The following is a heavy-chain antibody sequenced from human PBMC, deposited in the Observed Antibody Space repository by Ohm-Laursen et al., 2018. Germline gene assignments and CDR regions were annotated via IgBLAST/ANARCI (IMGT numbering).Heavy chain of an antibody. CDR3: ARTTQYGEFIPWYFDL. CDR2: ISSGSRYI. CDR1: GFSFSSHG. V-gene: IGHV3-21*01. Sequence: SLRLSCAASGFSFSSHGMNWVRQAPGEGLEWVSSISSGSRYIHYADSVQGRFTLSRDDAKNSLYLQMNSLRAEDTALYYCARTTQYGEFIPWYFDLWGRGTLVTVSS. D-gene: IGHD4-17*01. J-gene: IGHJ2*01.